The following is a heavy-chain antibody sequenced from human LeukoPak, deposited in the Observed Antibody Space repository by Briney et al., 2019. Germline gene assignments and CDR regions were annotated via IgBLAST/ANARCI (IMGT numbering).Heavy chain of an antibody. D-gene: IGHD3-10*01. CDR1: GFTFSSYS. J-gene: IGHJ6*04. CDR3: ARDRGRFGEGMDV. Sequence: GGSLRLSCAASGFTFSSYSMNWVRQAPGKGLEWVSSISSSSSYIYYADSVKGRFTISRDNAKNSLYLQMNSLRAEDTAVYYCARDRGRFGEGMDVWGKGTTVTVSS. V-gene: IGHV3-21*01. CDR2: ISSSSSYI.